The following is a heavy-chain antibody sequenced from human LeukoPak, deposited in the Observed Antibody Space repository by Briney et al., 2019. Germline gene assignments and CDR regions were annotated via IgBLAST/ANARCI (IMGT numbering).Heavy chain of an antibody. CDR3: AAWRDDLKLDC. J-gene: IGHJ4*02. V-gene: IGHV3-33*01. D-gene: IGHD1-1*01. CDR1: GFTFSSHG. CDR2: IWYDGSNK. Sequence: PGGSLRLSCAASGFTFSSHGMHWVRQAPGKGLEWVAVIWYDGSNKYYADFVKGRFTISRDNPKNTLYLQMNSLRVEDTAVYYCAAWRDDLKLDCWGQGTLVTVSS.